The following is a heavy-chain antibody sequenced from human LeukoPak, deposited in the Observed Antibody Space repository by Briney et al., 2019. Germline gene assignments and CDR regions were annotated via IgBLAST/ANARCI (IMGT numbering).Heavy chain of an antibody. CDR2: INAGNGDT. V-gene: IGHV1-3*01. CDR3: ARASRAGGFDY. Sequence: ASVKVSCKASGYTFTSYAMHWVRQAPGQRLEWMGWINAGNGDTKYSQKFQGRVSITRDTSASTAYMELSSLRSEDTAVYYCARASRAGGFDYWGQGTLVTVSS. CDR1: GYTFTSYA. D-gene: IGHD6-13*01. J-gene: IGHJ4*02.